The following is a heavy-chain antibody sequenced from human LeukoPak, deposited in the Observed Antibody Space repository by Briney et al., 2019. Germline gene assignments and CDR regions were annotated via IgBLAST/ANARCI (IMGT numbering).Heavy chain of an antibody. D-gene: IGHD2-2*01. CDR1: GYTFTSYS. Sequence: PGGSLRLSCAASGYTFTSYSMNWVRQAPGKGLEWVSYISDGGGTIYYADSVKGRFTISRDNAKNSLYLQMNSLRAEDTAVYYCARDCGTTSCYDFPDFDYWGQGTLVTVSS. CDR2: ISDGGGTI. J-gene: IGHJ4*02. CDR3: ARDCGTTSCYDFPDFDY. V-gene: IGHV3-48*01.